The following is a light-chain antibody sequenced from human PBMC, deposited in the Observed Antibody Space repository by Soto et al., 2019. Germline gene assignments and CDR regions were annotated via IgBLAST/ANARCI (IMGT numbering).Light chain of an antibody. V-gene: IGKV1-8*01. CDR3: QQYDSYPPGLT. CDR2: AAS. CDR1: QGISSY. J-gene: IGKJ4*01. Sequence: AIRMTQSPSSLSASTGDRVTITCRASQGISSYLAWYQQKPGKAPKLLIYAASTLQSGVPSRFSGSGSGTDFTLTISCLQSEDFATYYCQQYDSYPPGLTFGGGTKVEIK.